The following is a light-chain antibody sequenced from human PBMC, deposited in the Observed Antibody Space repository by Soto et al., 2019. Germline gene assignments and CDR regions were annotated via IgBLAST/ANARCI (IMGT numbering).Light chain of an antibody. J-gene: IGKJ1*01. CDR3: QQYNNWPRT. CDR2: GAS. Sequence: ELVMTQSPATLSVSPGARAPLSCTARQSVSSNLAWYQQNPGQAPRLLIYGASTRATGIPAWFSASASGTELTINFSSLQSEDVEVYDGQQYNNWPRTFGQGTKVEI. CDR1: QSVSSN. V-gene: IGKV3-15*01.